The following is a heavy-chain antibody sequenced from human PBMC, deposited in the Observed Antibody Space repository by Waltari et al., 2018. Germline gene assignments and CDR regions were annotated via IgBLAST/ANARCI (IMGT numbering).Heavy chain of an antibody. CDR3: ARPAYCGGDCYLGFDY. CDR2: IYHIGST. Sequence: QVQLQESGPGLVKPTETLSLTCAVSGYSISSGYYWGWIRQPPGKGLEWIGSIYHIGSTYYNPSLKSRVTISVDTSKNQFSLKLSSVTAADTAVYYCARPAYCGGDCYLGFDYWGQGTLVTVSS. V-gene: IGHV4-38-2*01. CDR1: GYSISSGYY. J-gene: IGHJ4*02. D-gene: IGHD2-21*01.